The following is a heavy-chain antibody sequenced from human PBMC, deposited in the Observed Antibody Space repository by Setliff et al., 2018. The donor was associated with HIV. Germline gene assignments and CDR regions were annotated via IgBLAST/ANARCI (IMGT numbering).Heavy chain of an antibody. CDR2: IYTTGVT. D-gene: IGHD4-17*01. J-gene: IGHJ4*02. CDR3: ARKSMVTTEPLRY. Sequence: PSETLSLTCSVSGASMSSGRFSWNWIRQPAGKGLQWIGHIYTTGVTDYNPSLKSRVTISLDTSKNQISLNLTSVTGADTAVYYCARKSMVTTEPLRYWGQGT. V-gene: IGHV4-61*09. CDR1: GASMSSGRFS.